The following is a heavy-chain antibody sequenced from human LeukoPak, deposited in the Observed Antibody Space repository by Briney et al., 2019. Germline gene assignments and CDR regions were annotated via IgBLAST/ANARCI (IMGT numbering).Heavy chain of an antibody. CDR3: ARGPPSYRSAGRCYYHYSYGLAV. Sequence: SETLSFTSAVYGGSFSCYYSIWIRQPPGKGLYTLSEINQSRSTNYNPSLKSRVTISVDTSKNQFSLKLTSVLPADTAVYYPARGPPSYRSAGRCYYHYSYGLAVWGPGPTVTVSS. CDR2: INQSRST. D-gene: IGHD2-15*01. J-gene: IGHJ6*02. V-gene: IGHV4-34*01. CDR1: GGSFSCYY.